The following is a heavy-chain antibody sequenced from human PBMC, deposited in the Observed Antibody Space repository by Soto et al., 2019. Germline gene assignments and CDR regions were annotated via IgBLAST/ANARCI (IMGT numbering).Heavy chain of an antibody. CDR2: ISGSGGST. Sequence: EVQLLESGGGLVQPGGSLRLSCAASGFTFSSYAMSWVRQAPGKGLEWVSAISGSGGSTYYADSVKGRFTISRDNSKNTLYLQMNSLRAEDTAVYYCAKGGYGDYLSRTPIYFDYWGQGTLVTVSS. J-gene: IGHJ4*02. D-gene: IGHD4-17*01. CDR1: GFTFSSYA. CDR3: AKGGYGDYLSRTPIYFDY. V-gene: IGHV3-23*01.